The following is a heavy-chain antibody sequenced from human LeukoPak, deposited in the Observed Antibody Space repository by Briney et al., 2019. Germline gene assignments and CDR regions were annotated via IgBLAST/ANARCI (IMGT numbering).Heavy chain of an antibody. J-gene: IGHJ4*02. V-gene: IGHV3-30*03. CDR3: ARGLRYSYGYGLDY. Sequence: PGGSLRLSCAASGFTFSSYGMHWVRQAPGKGLEWVAVISYDGSNKYYADSVKGRFTISRDNSKNTLYLQMNSLRAEDTAVYYCARGLRYSYGYGLDYWGQGTLVTVSS. D-gene: IGHD5-18*01. CDR1: GFTFSSYG. CDR2: ISYDGSNK.